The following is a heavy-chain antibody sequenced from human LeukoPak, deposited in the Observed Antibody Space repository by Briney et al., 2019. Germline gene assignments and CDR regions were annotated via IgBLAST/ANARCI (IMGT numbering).Heavy chain of an antibody. J-gene: IGHJ6*03. V-gene: IGHV1-18*01. Sequence: ASVNVSFKASGYTFTSYGISCVRQPPGHGLERVGWISAYNGNTNNAQNLQVRVTITTDTSTSTAYMDLRSVSSDDTAVYYCARIYYYYYYMDVWGKGTTVTVSS. CDR1: GYTFTSYG. CDR3: ARIYYYYYYMDV. CDR2: ISAYNGNT.